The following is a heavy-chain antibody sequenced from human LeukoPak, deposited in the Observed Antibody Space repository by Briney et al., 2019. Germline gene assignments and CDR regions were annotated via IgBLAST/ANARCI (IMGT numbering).Heavy chain of an antibody. Sequence: GGSLRLSCAASGFTFSSYGMHWVRQAPGKGLEWVAVISYDGSNKYYADSVKGRFTISRDNSKNTLYLQMDSLRAEDTAVYYCAKGSDFWSGYCDYWGQGTLVTVSS. CDR2: ISYDGSNK. J-gene: IGHJ4*02. V-gene: IGHV3-30*18. D-gene: IGHD3-3*01. CDR3: AKGSDFWSGYCDY. CDR1: GFTFSSYG.